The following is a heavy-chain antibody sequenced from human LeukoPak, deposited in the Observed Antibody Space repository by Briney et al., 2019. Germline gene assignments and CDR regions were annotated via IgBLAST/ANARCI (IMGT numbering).Heavy chain of an antibody. CDR2: INHSGST. V-gene: IGHV4-34*01. CDR1: GGSFSGYY. Sequence: SDTLSLTCAVYGGSFSGYYWSWIRQPPGKGLEGIGEINHSGSTNYNPSLKSRVTISVDTSKNRFSLKLSSVTAADTAVYYCARERMIPPKKEKYYYYYMDVWGKGTTVTVSS. J-gene: IGHJ6*03. D-gene: IGHD3-16*01. CDR3: ARERMIPPKKEKYYYYYMDV.